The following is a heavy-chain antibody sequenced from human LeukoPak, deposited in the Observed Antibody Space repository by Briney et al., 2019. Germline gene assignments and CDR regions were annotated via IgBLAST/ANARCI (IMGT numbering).Heavy chain of an antibody. Sequence: SETLSLTRTVSGGSISSFYYWSWIRQPPGRGLEWIGYIHTSGSNNHNPSLKSRVTISVDTSKNRFSLKLSSVTAADTAVYYCARQPRYYYYMDVWGRGTTVTVSS. CDR1: GGSISSFYY. J-gene: IGHJ6*03. V-gene: IGHV4-4*09. CDR2: IHTSGSN. CDR3: ARQPRYYYYMDV.